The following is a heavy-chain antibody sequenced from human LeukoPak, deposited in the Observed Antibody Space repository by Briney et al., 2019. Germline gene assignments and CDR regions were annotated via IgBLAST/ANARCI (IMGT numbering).Heavy chain of an antibody. J-gene: IGHJ6*03. V-gene: IGHV4-39*07. CDR1: GGSISSSSYY. CDR3: ARTYYGSGSLYYYYYMDV. Sequence: SETLSLTCTVSGGSISSSSYYWGWIRQPPGKGLEWIGSIYYSGSTYYNPSLKSRVTISVDTSKNQFSLKLSSVTAADAAVYYCARTYYGSGSLYYYYYMDVWGKGTTVTVSS. CDR2: IYYSGST. D-gene: IGHD3-10*01.